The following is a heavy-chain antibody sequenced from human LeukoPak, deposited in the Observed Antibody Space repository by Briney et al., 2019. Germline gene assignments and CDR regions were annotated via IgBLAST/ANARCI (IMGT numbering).Heavy chain of an antibody. Sequence: GASVKVSCKASGYTFTSYAMNWVRQAPGQGLEWMGGIIPIFGTANYAQKFQGRVTITADESTSTAYMELSSLRSEDTAVYYCARDSPILTGYPLDYWGQGTLVTVSS. D-gene: IGHD3-9*01. V-gene: IGHV1-69*13. CDR1: GYTFTSYA. CDR3: ARDSPILTGYPLDY. CDR2: IIPIFGTA. J-gene: IGHJ4*02.